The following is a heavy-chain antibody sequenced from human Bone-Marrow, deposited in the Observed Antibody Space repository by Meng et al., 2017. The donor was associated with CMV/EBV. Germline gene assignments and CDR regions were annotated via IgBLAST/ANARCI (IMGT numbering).Heavy chain of an antibody. D-gene: IGHD4-23*01. CDR3: ARGDYGGNYLDY. CDR2: INHSGST. Sequence: GSLRLSCAVYGGSFSGYYWSWIRQPPGKGLEWIGEINHSGSTNYNPSLKSRVTISVDTSKNQFSLKLSSVTAADTAVYYCARGDYGGNYLDYWGQGTRVTVSS. J-gene: IGHJ4*02. CDR1: GGSFSGYY. V-gene: IGHV4-34*01.